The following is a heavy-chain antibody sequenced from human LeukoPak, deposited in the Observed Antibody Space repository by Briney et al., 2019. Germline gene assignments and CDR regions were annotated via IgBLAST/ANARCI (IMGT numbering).Heavy chain of an antibody. D-gene: IGHD3-22*01. J-gene: IGHJ4*02. Sequence: SETLSLTCTVSGGSIISYHWTWIRQPAGKGLEWIGRIYTSGITNYNPSLKSRVTMSVDTSKNQFSLKLSSVTAADTAVYYCASYVHYDRSGYYRDYWGQGTLVTVSS. CDR2: IYTSGIT. CDR1: GGSIISYH. CDR3: ASYVHYDRSGYYRDY. V-gene: IGHV4-4*07.